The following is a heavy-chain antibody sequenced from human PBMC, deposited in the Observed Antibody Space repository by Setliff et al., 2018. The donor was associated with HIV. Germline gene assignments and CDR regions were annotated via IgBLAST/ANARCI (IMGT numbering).Heavy chain of an antibody. Sequence: ASVKVSCKASGYTFTSYYMNWVRQAPGQGLEWMGIINPSGGSSTYAQKFQGRVAMTRDTSTSTVYMELSSLRSEDTAVYYCARDRVRITIFGANDASDIWGQGKMVTVSS. CDR3: ARDRVRITIFGANDASDI. J-gene: IGHJ3*02. CDR2: INPSGGSS. CDR1: GYTFTSYY. V-gene: IGHV1-46*01. D-gene: IGHD3-3*01.